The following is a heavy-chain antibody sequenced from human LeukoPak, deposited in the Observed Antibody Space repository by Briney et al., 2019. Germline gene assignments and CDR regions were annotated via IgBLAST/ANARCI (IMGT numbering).Heavy chain of an antibody. CDR3: ARDRVQIVGASSVYFQY. V-gene: IGHV1-18*01. Sequence: ASVKVSCKASGYTFTTSGISWVRQAPGQGLVLMGWISGYNGNTKYAQRFQGRVTMTTDTSTSTVYMDLRSLRSDDTAMYFCARDRVQIVGASSVYFQYWGQGTLVTVSS. D-gene: IGHD1-26*01. CDR1: GYTFTTSG. CDR2: ISGYNGNT. J-gene: IGHJ1*01.